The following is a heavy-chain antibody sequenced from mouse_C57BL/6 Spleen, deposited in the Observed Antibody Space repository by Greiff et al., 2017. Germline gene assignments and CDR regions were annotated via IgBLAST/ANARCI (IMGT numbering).Heavy chain of an antibody. CDR3: ARKDYYGSEGFAY. Sequence: QVQLQQPGAELVRPGSSVKLSCKASGYTFTSYWMHWVKQRPIQGLEWIGNIDPSDSETHYNQKFKDKATLTVDKSSSTAYMQLSSLTSEDSAVYYCARKDYYGSEGFAYWGQGTLVTVSA. J-gene: IGHJ3*01. CDR1: GYTFTSYW. V-gene: IGHV1-52*01. D-gene: IGHD1-1*01. CDR2: IDPSDSET.